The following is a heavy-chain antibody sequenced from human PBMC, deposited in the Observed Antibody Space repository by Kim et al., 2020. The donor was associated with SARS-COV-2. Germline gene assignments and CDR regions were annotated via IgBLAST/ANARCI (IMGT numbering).Heavy chain of an antibody. Sequence: ASVKVSCKASGYTFTSYGISWVRQAPGQGLEWMGWISAYNGNTNYAQKLQGRVTMTTDTSTSTAYMELRSLRSDDTAVYYCARDPLRGYIPMGFYYYYGMDVWGQGTTVTVSS. CDR1: GYTFTSYG. D-gene: IGHD3-22*01. V-gene: IGHV1-18*01. J-gene: IGHJ6*02. CDR3: ARDPLRGYIPMGFYYYYGMDV. CDR2: ISAYNGNT.